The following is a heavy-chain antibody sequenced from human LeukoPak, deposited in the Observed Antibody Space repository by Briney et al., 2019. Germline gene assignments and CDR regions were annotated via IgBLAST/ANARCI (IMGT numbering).Heavy chain of an antibody. CDR2: IYYTGST. V-gene: IGHV4-39*01. CDR1: GGSIGNSPYF. Sequence: SETLSLTCTVSGGSIGNSPYFWGWIRQPPGKGLEWVGSIYYTGSTYYNPSLKSRLTLSVDTSTNQFSLKLNSVTAADTAVYYCARLHYYYGMDVWGQGTTVTVSS. J-gene: IGHJ6*02. CDR3: ARLHYYYGMDV.